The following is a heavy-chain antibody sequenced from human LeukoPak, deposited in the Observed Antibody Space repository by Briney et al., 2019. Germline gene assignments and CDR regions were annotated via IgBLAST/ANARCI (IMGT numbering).Heavy chain of an antibody. CDR1: GGSISSYY. V-gene: IGHV4-59*01. CDR2: IYYSGST. CDR3: ARGSYSVDY. J-gene: IGHJ4*02. Sequence: SEALSLTCTVPGGSISSYYWSWIRQPPGKGLEWIGYIYYSGSTNYNPSLKSRVTISVDRSKNQFSLKLSSVTAADTAVYYCARGSYSVDYWGQGTLVTVSS. D-gene: IGHD1-26*01.